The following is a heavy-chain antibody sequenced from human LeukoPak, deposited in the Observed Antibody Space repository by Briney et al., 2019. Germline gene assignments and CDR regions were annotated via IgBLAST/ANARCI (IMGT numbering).Heavy chain of an antibody. V-gene: IGHV3-30*18. CDR3: AKDPFGVVITYFDY. Sequence: PGGSLRLSCAASGFTFSSYGMHWVRQAPGKGLEWVAVISYDGSNKYYADSVRGRFTISRDNSKNTLYLQMNSLRAEDTAVYYCAKDPFGVVITYFDYWGQGTLVTVSS. CDR2: ISYDGSNK. CDR1: GFTFSSYG. D-gene: IGHD3-3*01. J-gene: IGHJ4*02.